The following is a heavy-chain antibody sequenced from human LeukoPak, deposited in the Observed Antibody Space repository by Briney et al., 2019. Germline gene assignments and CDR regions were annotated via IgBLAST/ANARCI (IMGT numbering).Heavy chain of an antibody. CDR3: AKGRSIEGRLEHDY. CDR1: GFSFSSYA. D-gene: IGHD1/OR15-1a*01. CDR2: PSGNGERT. Sequence: GGSLRLSCAASGFSFSSYAMSWVRQAPGKGLEWVSTPSGNGERTYYADSVKGRFTVSRDNSKNTLFLQMNSLRIDDTAVYYCAKGRSIEGRLEHDYWSQGTLVTVSP. J-gene: IGHJ4*01. V-gene: IGHV3-23*01.